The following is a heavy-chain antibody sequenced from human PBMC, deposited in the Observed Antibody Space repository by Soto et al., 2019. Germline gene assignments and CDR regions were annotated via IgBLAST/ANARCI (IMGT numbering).Heavy chain of an antibody. J-gene: IGHJ5*02. CDR2: INPDNGNS. V-gene: IGHV1-3*01. Sequence: ASVKVSCKASGYTFTRYTMNWVRQAPGQRLEWMGWINPDNGNSKSSQKFQDRVIITRDTSASTAYMDLSSLRSEDTAVYYCARGIATGQLDPWGQGTLVTVSS. CDR3: ARGIATGQLDP. D-gene: IGHD2-15*01. CDR1: GYTFTRYT.